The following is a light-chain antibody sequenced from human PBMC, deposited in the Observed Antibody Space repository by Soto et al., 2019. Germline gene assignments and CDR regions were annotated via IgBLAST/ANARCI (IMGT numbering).Light chain of an antibody. V-gene: IGLV1-47*01. CDR1: SSNTGAGYD. CDR2: RNN. CDR3: AAWDDSLSGYV. J-gene: IGLJ1*01. Sequence: QSVLTQPPSVSGAPGQRVTISCTGSSSNTGAGYDVHWYQQVPGTAPKLLIYRNNQRPSGVPDRFSGSKSGTSASLAISGLRSEDEADYYCAAWDDSLSGYVFGTGTKVT.